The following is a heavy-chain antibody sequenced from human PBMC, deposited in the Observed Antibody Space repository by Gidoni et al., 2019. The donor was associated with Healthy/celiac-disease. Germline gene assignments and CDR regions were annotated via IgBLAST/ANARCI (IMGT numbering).Heavy chain of an antibody. D-gene: IGHD4-17*01. CDR1: VFTLGEYA. CDR3: TRDAPHGDYSEFAYYFDY. Sequence: EVQLVESGGCLVKPGRSLRLSGTASVFTLGEYASSWFRQAPGKGLEWVGFIRSKAYGGTTEYAASVKGRFTISRDDSKSIAYLQMNSLKTEDTAVYYCTRDAPHGDYSEFAYYFDYWGQGTLVTVSS. J-gene: IGHJ4*02. CDR2: IRSKAYGGTT. V-gene: IGHV3-49*05.